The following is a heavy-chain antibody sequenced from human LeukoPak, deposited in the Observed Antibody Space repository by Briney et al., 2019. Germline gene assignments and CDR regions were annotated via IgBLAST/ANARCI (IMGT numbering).Heavy chain of an antibody. D-gene: IGHD1-26*01. J-gene: IGHJ4*02. CDR2: ISGSGGST. Sequence: PGGSLRLSCAASGFTLSSYAMSWVRQAPGKGLEWVSAISGSGGSTYYADSVKGRFTISRDNSKNTLYLQMNSLRAEDTAVYYCAKDSRYSGSYRDYWGQGTLVTVSS. V-gene: IGHV3-23*01. CDR3: AKDSRYSGSYRDY. CDR1: GFTLSSYA.